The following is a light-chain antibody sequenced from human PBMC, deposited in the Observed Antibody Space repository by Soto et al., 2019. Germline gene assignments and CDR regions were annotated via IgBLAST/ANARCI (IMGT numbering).Light chain of an antibody. CDR1: QSINSN. CDR3: QQYNNWPKT. V-gene: IGKV3-15*01. CDR2: GAS. J-gene: IGKJ1*01. Sequence: EIVMTQSPATLSVSPGERATLSCRASQSINSNLAWYQHKPGQPPRLLIYGASTRATGIPARFSGSGSGTEFTLTITILQSEDFAVYYCQQYNNWPKTFGQGTKVEIK.